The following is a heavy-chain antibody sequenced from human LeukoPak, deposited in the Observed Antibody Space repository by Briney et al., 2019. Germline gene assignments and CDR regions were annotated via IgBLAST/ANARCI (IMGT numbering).Heavy chain of an antibody. CDR2: IRY. D-gene: IGHD6-19*01. Sequence: GGSLRLSCAASGFTFNSYGMHWVRQAPGKGQEWVAFIRYYTDSVKGRFTISRDNSKNTLYLQMNSLRAEDTAVYYCAREGSSGWSRCFDYWGQGTLVTVSS. V-gene: IGHV3-30*19. CDR1: GFTFNSYG. J-gene: IGHJ4*02. CDR3: AREGSSGWSRCFDY.